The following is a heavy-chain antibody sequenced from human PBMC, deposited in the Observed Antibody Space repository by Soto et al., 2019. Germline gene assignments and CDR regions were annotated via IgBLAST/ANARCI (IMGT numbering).Heavy chain of an antibody. CDR1: GFTFSIYG. V-gene: IGHV3-30*18. D-gene: IGHD2-21*02. CDR3: AKDALAYCGGDCPSNY. J-gene: IGHJ4*02. Sequence: GSLRLSCAASGFTFSIYGMHWVLQAPCKGLEWVAVISYDGSNKYYADSVKGRFTISRDNSKNTLYLQMNSLRAEDTAVYYCAKDALAYCGGDCPSNYWGQGTLVTVSS. CDR2: ISYDGSNK.